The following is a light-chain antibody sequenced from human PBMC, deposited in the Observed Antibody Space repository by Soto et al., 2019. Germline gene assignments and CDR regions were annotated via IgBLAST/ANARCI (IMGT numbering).Light chain of an antibody. V-gene: IGKV1-5*03. Sequence: DIQMTQSPSTLSASVGDRVTITCRASQRISNWLAWYQQKPGKAPKLLIYKASSLQSGVPSRFSGSGSGTEFTLTISSLQPDDFVTYYCQQYDSYSYTFGQGTKLDIK. CDR1: QRISNW. CDR3: QQYDSYSYT. J-gene: IGKJ2*01. CDR2: KAS.